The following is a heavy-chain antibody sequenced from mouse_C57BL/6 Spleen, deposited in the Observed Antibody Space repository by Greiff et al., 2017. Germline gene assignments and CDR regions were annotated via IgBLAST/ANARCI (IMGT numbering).Heavy chain of an antibody. J-gene: IGHJ4*01. D-gene: IGHD3-1*01. Sequence: EVQVVESGGGLVQPGGSLKLSCAASGFTFSDYGMAWVRQAPRKGPEWVAFISNLAYSIYYADTVTGRFTISRENAKNTLYREMSSLRSEDTAMYYCARHGSSGAMDYWGQGTSVTVSS. CDR3: ARHGSSGAMDY. V-gene: IGHV5-15*01. CDR2: ISNLAYSI. CDR1: GFTFSDYG.